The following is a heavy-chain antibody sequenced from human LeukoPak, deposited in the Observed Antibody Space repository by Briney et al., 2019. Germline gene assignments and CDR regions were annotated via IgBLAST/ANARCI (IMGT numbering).Heavy chain of an antibody. J-gene: IGHJ1*01. CDR3: ARANYGSGQYFHQ. V-gene: IGHV4-31*03. D-gene: IGHD3-10*01. CDR1: GGSINSGDNY. CDR2: IYHSGSA. Sequence: SETLSLTCTVSGGSINSGDNYWSWVRQFPGKGLEWIGYIYHSGSAYYHPSLKSRVTISVDTSKNQFSLKLSSVTAADRAVYYCARANYGSGQYFHQWGQGTLVTVSS.